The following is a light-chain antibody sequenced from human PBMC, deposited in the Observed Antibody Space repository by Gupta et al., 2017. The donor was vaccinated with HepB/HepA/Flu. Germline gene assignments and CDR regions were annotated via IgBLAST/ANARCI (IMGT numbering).Light chain of an antibody. Sequence: QSPLAQPASVSGSPGQSITISCTGTNSDYVSWYQQYPGKAPKLLLYNVFDRPSGVSHRFSGSKSGNTASLTISGLQAEDEANYYCSSYTFTSTLVVFGGGTHLTVL. CDR1: NSDY. CDR3: SSYTFTSTLVV. CDR2: NVF. J-gene: IGLJ2*01. V-gene: IGLV2-14*01.